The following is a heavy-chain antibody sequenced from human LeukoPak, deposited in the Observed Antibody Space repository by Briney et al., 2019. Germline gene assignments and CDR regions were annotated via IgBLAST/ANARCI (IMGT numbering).Heavy chain of an antibody. J-gene: IGHJ4*02. D-gene: IGHD1-26*01. CDR3: AKGGKWDVTPFDY. CDR1: GFTFTSYS. CDR2: ISGGGDST. Sequence: GGSLRLSCAASGFTFTSYSMNWVRQAPGKGLEWVSTISGGGDSTYYADSVKGRFTISRDNSKNTLYLQVNSLRAEDTAVYYCAKGGKWDVTPFDYWGQGTLVTVSS. V-gene: IGHV3-23*01.